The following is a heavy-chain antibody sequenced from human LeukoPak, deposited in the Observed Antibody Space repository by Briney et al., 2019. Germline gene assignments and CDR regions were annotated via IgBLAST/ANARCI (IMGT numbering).Heavy chain of an antibody. V-gene: IGHV3-33*01. CDR2: IRHDGSEK. J-gene: IGHJ4*02. CDR1: GFVFSTYG. Sequence: GGSLRLSCTASGFVFSTYGMHWVRQAPGKGLEWVGVIRHDGSEKYYADSVKGRFTISRDNSQNILYLQLNSLRDDDTGIYYCARGDYGNLDYWGQGILVTVSS. CDR3: ARGDYGNLDY. D-gene: IGHD3-16*01.